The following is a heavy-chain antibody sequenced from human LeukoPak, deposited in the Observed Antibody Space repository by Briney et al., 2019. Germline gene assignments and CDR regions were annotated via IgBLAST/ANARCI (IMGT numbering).Heavy chain of an antibody. J-gene: IGHJ5*02. CDR1: GASISGYY. V-gene: IGHV4-59*01. Sequence: SETLSLTCSVSGASISGYYYNWIRQPPGKGLEWIGYVYYSGITNFNPSLKSRVTMSVDTPKNQFSLNMRSVTAADTAVYYCARVLLSSGYSTWGQGTLVTVSS. D-gene: IGHD3-22*01. CDR2: VYYSGIT. CDR3: ARVLLSSGYST.